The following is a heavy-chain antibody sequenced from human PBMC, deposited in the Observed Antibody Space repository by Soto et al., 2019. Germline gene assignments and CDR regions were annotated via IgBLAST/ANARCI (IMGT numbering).Heavy chain of an antibody. CDR2: INAGNGNT. CDR1: GYTFTSYA. D-gene: IGHD3-22*01. J-gene: IGHJ4*02. CDR3: ARGSGYYYWDDY. V-gene: IGHV1-3*05. Sequence: QVQLVQSGAEEKKPGASVKVSCKASGYTFTSYAMHWVRQAPGQRLEWMGWINAGNGNTKYSQKFQGRVTITRDTSARTADMELSSLRSEDTAVYYCARGSGYYYWDDYWGQGTLVTVS.